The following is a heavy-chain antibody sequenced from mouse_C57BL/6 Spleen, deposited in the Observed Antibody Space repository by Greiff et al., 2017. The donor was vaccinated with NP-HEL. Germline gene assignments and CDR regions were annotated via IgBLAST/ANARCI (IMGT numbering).Heavy chain of an antibody. CDR2: IDPENGDT. CDR1: GFNIKDDY. CDR3: TTAGLAY. J-gene: IGHJ3*01. Sequence: EVQLQQPGAELVRPGASVKLSCTASGFNIKDDYMHWVKQRPEQGLEWIGWIDPENGDTEYASKFQGKATITADTSSNTAYLQLSSLTSEDTAVYYCTTAGLAYWGQGTLVTVSA. V-gene: IGHV14-4*01.